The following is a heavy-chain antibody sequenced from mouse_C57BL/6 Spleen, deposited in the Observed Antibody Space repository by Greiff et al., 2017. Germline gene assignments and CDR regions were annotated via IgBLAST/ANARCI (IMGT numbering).Heavy chain of an antibody. V-gene: IGHV1-66*01. D-gene: IGHD1-1*01. J-gene: IGHJ2*01. CDR1: GYSFTSYY. CDR3: ARSTTVVPYYFDY. Sequence: VQLQQSGPELVKPGASVKISCKASGYSFTSYYIHWVKQRPGQGLEWIGWIYPGSGNTKYNEKFKGKATLTADTSSSTAYMQLSSLTSEDSAVYYCARSTTVVPYYFDYWGQGTTLTVSS. CDR2: IYPGSGNT.